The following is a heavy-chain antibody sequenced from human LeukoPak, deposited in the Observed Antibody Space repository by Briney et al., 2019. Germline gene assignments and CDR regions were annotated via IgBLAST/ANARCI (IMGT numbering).Heavy chain of an antibody. Sequence: PGGSLRLSCTASGFTFTTYAVTWVRQAPGKGLEWVSTISGRGDTTYYADSVKGRFTISRDNSKNTLYLQMNSLRAEDTAVYYCAIDAYCSGGSCYGLSFAPWGQGTLVTVSS. CDR2: ISGRGDTT. D-gene: IGHD2-15*01. J-gene: IGHJ5*02. V-gene: IGHV3-23*01. CDR1: GFTFTTYA. CDR3: AIDAYCSGGSCYGLSFAP.